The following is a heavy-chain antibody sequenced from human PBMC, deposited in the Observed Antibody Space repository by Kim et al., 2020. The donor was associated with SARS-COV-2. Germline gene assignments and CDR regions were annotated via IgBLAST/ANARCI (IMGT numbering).Heavy chain of an antibody. Sequence: GGSLRLSCAASGYTFSSYAMTWVRQAPGKGLEWVAAVSAAGLRTYYADSLKGRFTISRDNSKNTVNLQMNSLRPEDSAVYYCAKGQSGTRQEMYSDYWGQGILVTVSS. D-gene: IGHD1-26*01. V-gene: IGHV3-23*01. CDR2: VSAAGLRT. CDR3: AKGQSGTRQEMYSDY. CDR1: GYTFSSYA. J-gene: IGHJ4*02.